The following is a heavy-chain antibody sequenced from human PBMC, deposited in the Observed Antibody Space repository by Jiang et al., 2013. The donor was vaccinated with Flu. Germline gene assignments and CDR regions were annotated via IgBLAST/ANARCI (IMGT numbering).Heavy chain of an antibody. Sequence: LLKPSETLSLTCTVSGGSVSSGSYYWSWIRQPPGKGLEWIGYIYYSGSTNYNPSLKSRVTISVDTSKNQFSLKLSSVTAADTAVYYCAREVVVPAAMRYYYYYYGMDVWGQGTTVTVSS. CDR3: AREVVVPAAMRYYYYYYGMDV. J-gene: IGHJ6*02. CDR2: IYYSGST. V-gene: IGHV4-61*01. D-gene: IGHD2-2*01. CDR1: GGSVSSGSYY.